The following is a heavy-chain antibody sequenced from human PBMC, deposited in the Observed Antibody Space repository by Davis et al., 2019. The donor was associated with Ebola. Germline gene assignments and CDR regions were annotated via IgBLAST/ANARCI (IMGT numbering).Heavy chain of an antibody. CDR2: ISSSSSTI. D-gene: IGHD3-22*01. V-gene: IGHV3-48*02. CDR3: ASDTYYYDSSGDDAFDT. J-gene: IGHJ3*02. Sequence: GESLKISCAASGFTFSSYSMNWVRQAPGKGLEWVSYISSSSSTIYYADSVKGRFTISRDNAKNSLYLQMNSLRDEDTAVYYCASDTYYYDSSGDDAFDTWGQGTMVTVSS. CDR1: GFTFSSYS.